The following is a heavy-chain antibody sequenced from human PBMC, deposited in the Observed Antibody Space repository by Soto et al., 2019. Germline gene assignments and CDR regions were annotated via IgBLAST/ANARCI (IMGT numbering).Heavy chain of an antibody. Sequence: SETLSLTCTVSGGSISSGGYYWSWIRQHPGKGLEWIGYIYYSGSTYYNPSLKSRVTISVDTSKNQFSLKLSSVTAADTAVYYCARGHYGSGSYPNWGQGTLVTVSS. V-gene: IGHV4-31*03. CDR2: IYYSGST. CDR3: ARGHYGSGSYPN. D-gene: IGHD3-10*01. CDR1: GGSISSGGYY. J-gene: IGHJ4*02.